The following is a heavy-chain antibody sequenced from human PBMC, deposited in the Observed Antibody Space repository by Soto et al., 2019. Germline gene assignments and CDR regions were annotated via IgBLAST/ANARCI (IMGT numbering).Heavy chain of an antibody. Sequence: PGGSLRLSCAASGFTFSSYGMHWVRQAPGKGLEWVAVIWYDGSNKYYADSVKGRFTISRDNSKNTLYLQMNSLRAEDTAVYYCARVPRHITIPPVYMDVWGKGTTVTVSS. CDR1: GFTFSSYG. CDR2: IWYDGSNK. J-gene: IGHJ6*03. CDR3: ARVPRHITIPPVYMDV. V-gene: IGHV3-33*01. D-gene: IGHD3-3*01.